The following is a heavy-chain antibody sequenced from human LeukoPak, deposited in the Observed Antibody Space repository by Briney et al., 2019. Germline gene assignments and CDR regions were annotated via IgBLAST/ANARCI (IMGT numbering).Heavy chain of an antibody. CDR3: ARGSGWLSVY. Sequence: GRSLRLFCAASGFTFGDYLMSWFRQAPGKGLEWIGFISGGTTEYAASVKGRFTISRDDSISIAYLQMISLTTEDKAVYYCARGSGWLSVYWGQGTLVTVSS. CDR1: GFTFGDYL. CDR2: ISGGTT. D-gene: IGHD6-19*01. V-gene: IGHV3-49*03. J-gene: IGHJ4*02.